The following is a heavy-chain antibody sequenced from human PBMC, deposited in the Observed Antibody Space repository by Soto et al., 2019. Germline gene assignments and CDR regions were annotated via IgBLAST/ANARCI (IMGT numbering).Heavy chain of an antibody. V-gene: IGHV3-7*01. Sequence: EVQLVDSGGRLVQPGGSLRLSCAASGFMFSAYWMSWVRQDPGKGLEWVATISGGASDKFYVDSVKVRFTISRDDSKNTLYLQMNSLRDEDTAVYYCVSEDWQRFDSWGQGTVVTVSS. CDR1: GFMFSAYW. CDR3: VSEDWQRFDS. CDR2: ISGGASDK. J-gene: IGHJ4*02. D-gene: IGHD6-25*01.